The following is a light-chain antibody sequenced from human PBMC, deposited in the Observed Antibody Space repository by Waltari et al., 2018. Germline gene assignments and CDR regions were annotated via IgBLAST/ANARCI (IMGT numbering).Light chain of an antibody. CDR1: KRISSF. V-gene: IGKV1-39*01. Sequence: DIKMTQSPSPMSASVGDRVTITCRASKRISSFLNWYQQKPGKAPKLLISAATSLQGVVPSRCSGSGSAAHFTLTISILQPEDFATYCCQQSYSTPWTFGQGTKVEIK. CDR3: QQSYSTPWT. CDR2: AAT. J-gene: IGKJ1*01.